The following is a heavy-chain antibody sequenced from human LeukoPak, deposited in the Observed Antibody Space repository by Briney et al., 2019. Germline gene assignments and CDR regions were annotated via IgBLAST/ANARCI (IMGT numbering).Heavy chain of an antibody. CDR2: IYHSGST. CDR1: GYSISSGYY. J-gene: IGHJ4*02. D-gene: IGHD3-10*01. V-gene: IGHV4-38-2*01. CDR3: ARLTSEGVY. Sequence: KPSETLSLTCAVSGYSISSGYYWGWVRQPPGEGLEWIGSIYHSGSTYYNPSLKSRVTISVDTSKNQFSLKLSSVTAADTAVYYCARLTSEGVYWGQGTLVTVSS.